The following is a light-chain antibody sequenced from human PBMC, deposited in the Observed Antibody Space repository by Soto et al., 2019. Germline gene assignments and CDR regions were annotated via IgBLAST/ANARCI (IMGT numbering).Light chain of an antibody. CDR2: AAY. J-gene: IGKJ4*01. CDR1: QGISSY. CDR3: KQVNVYPST. V-gene: IGKV1-8*01. Sequence: AIRMTQSPSSLSASTGDRVTITCRASQGISSYLAWYQQKPGKAHKLLIYAAYTLQSGVPSRFSGGGSGTDFTLTIRSLQPEDFATYYCKQVNVYPSTFGGGTKVDI.